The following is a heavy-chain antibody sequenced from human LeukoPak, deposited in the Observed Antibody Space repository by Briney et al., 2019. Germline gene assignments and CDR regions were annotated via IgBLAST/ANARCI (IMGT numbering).Heavy chain of an antibody. J-gene: IGHJ4*02. Sequence: GGSLRLSCAASGFTVSSNYITWVRRAPGKGLEWVSVIYSSGITYYADFVKGRFTISRDNSKNTLYLQMNSLRAEDTAFYYCARGHNSRAGVTDCCPLDFWGQGTLVTVSS. CDR3: ARGHNSRAGVTDCCPLDF. V-gene: IGHV3-66*01. CDR2: IYSSGIT. D-gene: IGHD2-21*02. CDR1: GFTVSSNY.